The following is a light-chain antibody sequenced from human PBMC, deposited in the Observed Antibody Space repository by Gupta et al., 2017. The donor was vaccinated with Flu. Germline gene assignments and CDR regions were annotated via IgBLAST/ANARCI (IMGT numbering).Light chain of an antibody. V-gene: IGKV3-20*01. Sequence: EIVLTQSSVTLSLAPGESATLSCRASQRVSSNFLAWYQQKPGQAPRLLMSGASYRATGTPDRFSGSGSGTDFTLVINSLERGDLAVYFCQQICTIPFTFGDGTKVDIK. CDR1: QRVSSNF. J-gene: IGKJ3*01. CDR3: QQICTIPFT. CDR2: GAS.